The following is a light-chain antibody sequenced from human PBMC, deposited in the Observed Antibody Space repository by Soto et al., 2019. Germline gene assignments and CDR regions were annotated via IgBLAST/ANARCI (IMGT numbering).Light chain of an antibody. CDR3: QQSYTSPVT. CDR1: QSISTY. J-gene: IGKJ4*01. Sequence: DIQMTHSPSSLSASVVDRVTFTFRASQSISTYLNWYEQKPGKAPNLLIYGASNLQSGVPSRFSGGGSGTDFTLTISSLQPEDFGTYYCQQSYTSPVTFGGGTKVDIK. V-gene: IGKV1-39*01. CDR2: GAS.